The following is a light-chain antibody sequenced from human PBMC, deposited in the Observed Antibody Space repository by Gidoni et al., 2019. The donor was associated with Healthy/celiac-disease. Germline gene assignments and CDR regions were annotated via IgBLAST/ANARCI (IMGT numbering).Light chain of an antibody. CDR2: AAS. V-gene: IGKV1-8*01. J-gene: IGKJ5*01. Sequence: AIRMTQYPSSFSASTGDRVTITCRASQGISSYLAWYQQKPGKAPKLLIYAASTLQSGVPSRFSGSGSGTDFPLTISCLQSEDFATYYCQQYYSYPLTFGQGTRLEIK. CDR1: QGISSY. CDR3: QQYYSYPLT.